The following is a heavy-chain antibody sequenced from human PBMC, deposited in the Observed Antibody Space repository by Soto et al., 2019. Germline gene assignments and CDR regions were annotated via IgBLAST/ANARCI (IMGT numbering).Heavy chain of an antibody. CDR3: ARAGSGGGGIYYFDY. V-gene: IGHV4-59*01. CDR2: IYYSGST. D-gene: IGHD2-15*01. Sequence: SETLSLTCTVSGGSISSYYWSWIRQPPGKGLEWIGYIYYSGSTNYNPSLKSRVTISVDTSKNQFSLKLSSVTAADTAVYYCARAGSGGGGIYYFDYWGQGTLVTVSS. J-gene: IGHJ4*02. CDR1: GGSISSYY.